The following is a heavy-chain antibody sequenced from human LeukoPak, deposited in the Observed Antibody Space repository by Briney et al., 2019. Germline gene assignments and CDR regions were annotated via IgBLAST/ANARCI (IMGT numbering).Heavy chain of an antibody. CDR2: ISYDGSNK. J-gene: IGHJ4*02. Sequence: GGSLRLSCAASGFTFSSYGMHWVRQAPGKGLEWVAVISYDGSNKYYADSVKGRFTISRGNSKNTLYLQMNSLRAEDTAVYYCAKDLGYSSSWSDYWGQGTLVTVSS. D-gene: IGHD6-13*01. CDR1: GFTFSSYG. CDR3: AKDLGYSSSWSDY. V-gene: IGHV3-30*18.